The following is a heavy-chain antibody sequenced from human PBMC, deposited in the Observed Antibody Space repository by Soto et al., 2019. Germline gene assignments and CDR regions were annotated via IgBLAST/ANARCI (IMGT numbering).Heavy chain of an antibody. Sequence: EVQLVESGGGLVKPGGSLRLSCAASGHTFSTYSMNWVRQAPGKGLEWVSSISSGSSYIYYADSVKGRFTISRDNAKNSLYLQMNSLSAEDTAVYYCVTTIAVAAPFDYWGQGTLVTVSS. V-gene: IGHV3-21*02. CDR1: GHTFSTYS. CDR2: ISSGSSYI. D-gene: IGHD6-19*01. J-gene: IGHJ4*02. CDR3: VTTIAVAAPFDY.